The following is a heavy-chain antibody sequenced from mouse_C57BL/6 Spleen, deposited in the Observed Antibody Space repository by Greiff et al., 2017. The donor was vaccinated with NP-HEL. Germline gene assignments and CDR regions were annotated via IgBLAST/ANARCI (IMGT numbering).Heavy chain of an antibody. V-gene: IGHV2-2*01. CDR2: IWSGGST. CDR3: ARGDHGGAWFAY. Sequence: QVQLQQSGPGLVQPSQSLSITCTVSGFSLTSYGVHWVRQSPGKGLEWLGVIWSGGSTDYNAAFISRLSISKDNSKSQVFFKMNSLQADDTAIYYCARGDHGGAWFAYWGQGTLVTVSA. CDR1: GFSLTSYG. J-gene: IGHJ3*01.